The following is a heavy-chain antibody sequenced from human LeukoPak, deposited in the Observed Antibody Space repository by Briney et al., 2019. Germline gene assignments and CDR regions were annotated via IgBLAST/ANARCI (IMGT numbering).Heavy chain of an antibody. Sequence: VASVKVSCKTSGYTFTSYYMHWVRQAPGQGLEWMGIINLSGGSTTYAQKFQGRVTMTKDTSTSTVYMELNSLRSEDTAVYYCARDLFAEVTTTEFDYWGQGTLVTVSS. CDR2: INLSGGST. D-gene: IGHD4-17*01. J-gene: IGHJ4*02. CDR3: ARDLFAEVTTTEFDY. CDR1: GYTFTSYY. V-gene: IGHV1-46*01.